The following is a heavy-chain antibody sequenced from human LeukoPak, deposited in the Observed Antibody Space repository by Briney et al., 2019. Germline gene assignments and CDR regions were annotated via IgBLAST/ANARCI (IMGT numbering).Heavy chain of an antibody. J-gene: IGHJ4*02. CDR2: IYPGDSDT. Sequence: GESLKISCKGSGFTFTRYWIGWVRQMPGKGLEWMGMIYPGDSDTRYSPSFQGQVTISADKSISTAYLQWSSLKASDTAMYYCARREGIAAADDYWGQGTLVTVSS. V-gene: IGHV5-51*01. CDR1: GFTFTRYW. CDR3: ARREGIAAADDY. D-gene: IGHD6-13*01.